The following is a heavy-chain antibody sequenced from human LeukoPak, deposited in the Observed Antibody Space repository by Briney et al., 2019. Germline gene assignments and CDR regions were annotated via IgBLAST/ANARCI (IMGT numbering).Heavy chain of an antibody. CDR1: GYTFTGYY. J-gene: IGHJ3*02. CDR2: INPNSGGT. V-gene: IGHV1-2*02. CDR3: ARSIAATDAFDI. D-gene: IGHD6-6*01. Sequence: ASVKVSCKASGYTFTGYYMHWVRQAPGQGLEWVGWINPNSGGTNYAQKFQGRVTMTRDTSISTAYMELSRLRSDDTAVYYCARSIAATDAFDIWGQGTMVTVSS.